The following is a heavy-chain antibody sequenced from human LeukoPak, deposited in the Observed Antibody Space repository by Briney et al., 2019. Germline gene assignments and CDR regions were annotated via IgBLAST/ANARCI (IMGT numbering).Heavy chain of an antibody. CDR3: ARVLGESGGITMVRGHHAKWYFDL. D-gene: IGHD3-10*01. V-gene: IGHV1-2*02. CDR1: GYTFTGYY. Sequence: ASVKVSCKASGYTFTGYYMHWVRQAPGQGLEWMGWINPNSGGTNYAQKFQGRVTMTRDMSISTAYMELSRLRSDDTAVYYCARVLGESGGITMVRGHHAKWYFDLWGRGTLVTVSS. J-gene: IGHJ2*01. CDR2: INPNSGGT.